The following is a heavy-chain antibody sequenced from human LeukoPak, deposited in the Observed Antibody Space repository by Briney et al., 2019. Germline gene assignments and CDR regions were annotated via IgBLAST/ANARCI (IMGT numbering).Heavy chain of an antibody. J-gene: IGHJ4*02. Sequence: SETLSLTCTVSGVSISSSSYYWGWIRQPPGKGLEWIGSIYYSGSTYYNPSLKSRVTISVDTSKNQFSLKLSSVTAADTAVYYCATFGSGSYSNDYWGQGTLVTVSS. D-gene: IGHD3-10*01. CDR2: IYYSGST. CDR1: GVSISSSSYY. V-gene: IGHV4-39*07. CDR3: ATFGSGSYSNDY.